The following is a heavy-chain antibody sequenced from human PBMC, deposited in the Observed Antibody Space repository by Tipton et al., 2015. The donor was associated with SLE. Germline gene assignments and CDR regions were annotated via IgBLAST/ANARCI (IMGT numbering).Heavy chain of an antibody. J-gene: IGHJ4*02. CDR1: GGSINSDY. D-gene: IGHD3-16*01. Sequence: TLSLTCTVSGGSINSDYWSWFRQPPGKGLEWIGNIYTSGNTNYNPPLKSRVPISVDTSKNQFSLKLSSVTAAYTAVYYCARRPWGDHSMDFWGQGTLVTVTS. V-gene: IGHV4-4*08. CDR2: IYTSGNT. CDR3: ARRPWGDHSMDF.